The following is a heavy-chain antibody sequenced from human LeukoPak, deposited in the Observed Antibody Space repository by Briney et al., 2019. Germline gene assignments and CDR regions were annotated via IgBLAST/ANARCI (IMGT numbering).Heavy chain of an antibody. J-gene: IGHJ3*02. V-gene: IGHV5-51*01. CDR2: IYPGDSDT. CDR3: ARTYSSSGGAFDI. D-gene: IGHD6-6*01. Sequence: GESLKISCKGSGYIFTNYRIGWVRQMPGKGLEWMGIIYPGDSDTRYSPSFQGQVTISADKSISTAYLQWSSLKASDTAMYYCARTYSSSGGAFDIWGQGTMVTVSS. CDR1: GYIFTNYR.